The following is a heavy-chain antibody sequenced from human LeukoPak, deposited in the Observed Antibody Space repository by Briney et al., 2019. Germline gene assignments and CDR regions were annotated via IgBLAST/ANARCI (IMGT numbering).Heavy chain of an antibody. CDR3: TRDRGGSYSVWFDP. Sequence: GGALRLSCTGSGFTFGDYSMSWFRQAPGKGLGWVGFIRSKAYGGTTEYAASVKGRFTISRDDSKSIAYLQMNSLKTEDTAVYYCTRDRGGSYSVWFDPWGQGTLVTVSS. V-gene: IGHV3-49*03. D-gene: IGHD1-26*01. CDR1: GFTFGDYS. J-gene: IGHJ5*02. CDR2: IRSKAYGGTT.